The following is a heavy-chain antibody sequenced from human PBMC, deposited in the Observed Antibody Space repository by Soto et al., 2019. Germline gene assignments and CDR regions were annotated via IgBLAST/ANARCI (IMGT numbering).Heavy chain of an antibody. Sequence: YCRTATERLSDYGIAGVGQAKGQGLEWMGWISTYNGNTNTYHKKRFQGRFTMTSDSASNTAYMELRSLTPDDTAVYYCARGGQKNVYTSSGPWCQGILVTVS. V-gene: IGHV1-18*04. J-gene: IGHJ5*02. D-gene: IGHD1-1*01. CDR1: TERLSDYG. CDR2: ISTYNGNT. CDR3: ARGGQKNVYTSSGP.